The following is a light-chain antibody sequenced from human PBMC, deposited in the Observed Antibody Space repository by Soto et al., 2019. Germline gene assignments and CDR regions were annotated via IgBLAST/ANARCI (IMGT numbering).Light chain of an antibody. Sequence: QAVLTQPPSVSGAPGQRVTISCTGSSSNIGAGYDVYWYQQLPGTAPKLLIYGNSNRPSGVPDRFSGSKSGTSASLAITGLQAEDEAEYYCQSYDSSLSGYVVFGGATKLTVL. J-gene: IGLJ2*01. CDR2: GNS. CDR1: SSNIGAGYD. CDR3: QSYDSSLSGYVV. V-gene: IGLV1-40*01.